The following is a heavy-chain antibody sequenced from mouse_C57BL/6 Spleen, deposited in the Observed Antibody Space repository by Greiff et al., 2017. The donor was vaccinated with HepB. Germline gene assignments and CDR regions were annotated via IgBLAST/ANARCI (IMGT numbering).Heavy chain of an antibody. D-gene: IGHD1-1*01. CDR2: INPGSGGT. V-gene: IGHV1-54*01. J-gene: IGHJ2*01. Sequence: VQLVESGAELVRPGPSVKVSCKASGYAFTNYLIEWVKQRPGQGLEWIGVINPGSGGTNYNEKFKGKATLTADKSSSTAYMQLSSLTSEDSAVYFCARSRDYHGFDYWRQGTTLTVSS. CDR3: ARSRDYHGFDY. CDR1: GYAFTNYL.